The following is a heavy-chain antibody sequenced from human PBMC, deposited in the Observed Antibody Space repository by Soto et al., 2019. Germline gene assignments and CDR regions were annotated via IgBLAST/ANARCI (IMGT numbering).Heavy chain of an antibody. CDR2: IIPIFGTA. CDR3: ARGGHYYDSSGVINIVYFDY. Sequence: ASVKVSCKACGGTFSSYAISWVRQAPGQGLEWMGGIIPIFGTANYAQKFQGRVTITADESTSTAYMELSSLRSEDTAVYYCARGGHYYDSSGVINIVYFDYWGQGTLVTVSS. CDR1: GGTFSSYA. D-gene: IGHD3-22*01. V-gene: IGHV1-69*13. J-gene: IGHJ4*02.